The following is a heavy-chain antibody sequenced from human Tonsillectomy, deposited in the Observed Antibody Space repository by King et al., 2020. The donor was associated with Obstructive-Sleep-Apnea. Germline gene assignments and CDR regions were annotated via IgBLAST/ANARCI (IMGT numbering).Heavy chain of an antibody. V-gene: IGHV4-39*07. Sequence: LQLQESGPGLVKPSETLSLTCTVSGGAISSSVYYWGWIRQPPGKVLEWIGSSYYSGSTYSTPSLKSRVTISVDTSKNQFSLQLSSVTAADTAVYYCARETHYYDSSGYLSYFDYWGQGTLVTVSS. J-gene: IGHJ4*02. CDR3: ARETHYYDSSGYLSYFDY. CDR2: SYYSGST. CDR1: GGAISSSVYY. D-gene: IGHD3-22*01.